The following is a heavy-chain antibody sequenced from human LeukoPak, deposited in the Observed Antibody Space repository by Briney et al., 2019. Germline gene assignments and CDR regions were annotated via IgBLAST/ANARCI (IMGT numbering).Heavy chain of an antibody. CDR3: ARGAWLVQRIDY. CDR1: GGSFNGYY. V-gene: IGHV4-34*01. D-gene: IGHD6-19*01. Sequence: SETLSLTCAVYGGSFNGYYWSWIRQPPGKGLEWIGEINHSGSTNYNPSLKSRVTISVDTSKNQFPLKVSSVTAADTAVYYCARGAWLVQRIDYWGQGTLVTVSS. CDR2: INHSGST. J-gene: IGHJ4*02.